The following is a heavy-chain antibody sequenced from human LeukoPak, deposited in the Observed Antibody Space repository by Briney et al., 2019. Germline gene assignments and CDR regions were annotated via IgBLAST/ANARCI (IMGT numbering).Heavy chain of an antibody. CDR3: AKGPYGDAGWYFDY. V-gene: IGHV3-30*18. Sequence: GGSLRLSCAASGFTFSSYGMHWVRQAPGKGLEWVAVISYDGSNKYYADSVKGRFTISRDNSKNTLYLQMNSLKAEDTAVYYCAKGPYGDAGWYFDYWGQGTLVTVSP. CDR2: ISYDGSNK. CDR1: GFTFSSYG. D-gene: IGHD4-17*01. J-gene: IGHJ4*02.